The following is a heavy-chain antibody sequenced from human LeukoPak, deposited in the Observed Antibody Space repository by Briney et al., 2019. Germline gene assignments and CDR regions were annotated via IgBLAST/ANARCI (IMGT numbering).Heavy chain of an antibody. V-gene: IGHV4-4*02. Sequence: SETLSLTCAVSGGSISSSNWWSWVRQPPGKGLEWIGEIYHSGSTNYNPSLKGRVTISVDKSKNQFSLKLSSVTAADTAVYYFARAEINDYSRYWGQGIPVIVSS. CDR1: GGSISSSNW. J-gene: IGHJ4*02. CDR2: IYHSGST. D-gene: IGHD4-11*01. CDR3: ARAEINDYSRY.